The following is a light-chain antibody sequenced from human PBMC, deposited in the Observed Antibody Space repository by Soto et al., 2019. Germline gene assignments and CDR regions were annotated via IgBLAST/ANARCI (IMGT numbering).Light chain of an antibody. J-gene: IGKJ2*01. V-gene: IGKV2-28*01. CDR3: MQALQTPYT. Sequence: EIVMTQSPPSLTVTPGEPASISCRSSQRLLHSNGNTFLDWYVQKPGQSPQLLIYLGSNRASGVPDRVSGSEAGTDFTLKISRVAAEDVGVYYCMQALQTPYTFGQGTKLEIK. CDR2: LGS. CDR1: QRLLHSNGNTF.